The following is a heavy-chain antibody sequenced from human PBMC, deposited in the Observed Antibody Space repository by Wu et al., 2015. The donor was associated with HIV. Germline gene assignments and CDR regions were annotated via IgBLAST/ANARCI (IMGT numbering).Heavy chain of an antibody. CDR1: GDTFNKFA. D-gene: IGHD3-10*01. Sequence: QVQLVQSGADMKKPGSSVRVSCKVSGDTFNKFAITWVRQAPGQGLEWMGRIIPMFGTTIYAQRFQGRVTIIADKSTTTVYMDMSSLTFEDTAVYSCAREGYASGGFDYWGQGTLVTVSS. CDR2: IIPMFGTT. CDR3: AREGYASGGFDY. V-gene: IGHV1-69*13. J-gene: IGHJ4*02.